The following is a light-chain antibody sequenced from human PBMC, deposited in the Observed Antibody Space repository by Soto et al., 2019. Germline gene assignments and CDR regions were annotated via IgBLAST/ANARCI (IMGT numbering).Light chain of an antibody. CDR3: QQLFMYPPT. CDR2: GAS. Sequence: IQLNPSPSSLSASMGDRVTITCLASQGIVNYLAWYQQKPGKAPKLLIYGASTLQGGVPSRFSGSGSGTDFTLTVSSLQPEDLATYYCQQLFMYPPTFGPGTKVD. CDR1: QGIVNY. V-gene: IGKV1-9*01. J-gene: IGKJ3*01.